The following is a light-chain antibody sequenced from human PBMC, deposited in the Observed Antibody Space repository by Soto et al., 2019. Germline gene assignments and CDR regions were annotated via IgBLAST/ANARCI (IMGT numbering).Light chain of an antibody. CDR3: CSYAGSSTWV. CDR2: EVS. CDR1: SSDVGSYNL. J-gene: IGLJ1*01. Sequence: QSALTQPASVSGSPGQSMTISCTGTSSDVGSYNLVSWYQQHPGKAPKLMIYEVSKRPSGVSNRFSGSKSGNTASLTISGLQAEDEADYYCCSYAGSSTWVFGTGTKLTVL. V-gene: IGLV2-23*02.